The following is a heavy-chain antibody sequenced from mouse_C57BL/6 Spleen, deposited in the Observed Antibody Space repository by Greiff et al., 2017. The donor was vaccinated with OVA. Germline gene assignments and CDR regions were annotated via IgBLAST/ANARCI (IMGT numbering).Heavy chain of an antibody. Sequence: EVKLVESEGGLVQPGSSMKLSCTASGFTFSDHYMAWVRQVPEKGLEWVANINYDGSSTYYLDSLKSRFIISRDNAKNILYLQMSSLKSEDTATYYCARGDGYYDGMDYWGQGTSVTVSS. J-gene: IGHJ4*01. CDR1: GFTFSDHY. D-gene: IGHD2-3*01. V-gene: IGHV5-16*01. CDR2: INYDGSST. CDR3: ARGDGYYDGMDY.